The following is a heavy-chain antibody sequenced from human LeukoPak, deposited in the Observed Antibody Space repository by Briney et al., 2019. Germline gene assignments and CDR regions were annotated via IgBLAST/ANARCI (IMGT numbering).Heavy chain of an antibody. D-gene: IGHD1-26*01. V-gene: IGHV3-48*03. CDR2: ISSSGSTI. J-gene: IGHJ4*02. Sequence: PGGSLRLSCAASGFTFRSYEMNWVRQAPGKGLEWVSYISSSGSTIYYADSVKGRFTISRDNAKNSLYLQMNSLRAEDTAVYYCARDVEWELLGYWGQGTLVTVSS. CDR3: ARDVEWELLGY. CDR1: GFTFRSYE.